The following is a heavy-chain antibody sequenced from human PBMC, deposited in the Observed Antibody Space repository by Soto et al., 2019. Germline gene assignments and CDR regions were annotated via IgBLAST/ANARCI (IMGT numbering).Heavy chain of an antibody. J-gene: IGHJ6*03. D-gene: IGHD3-3*01. CDR1: GGPFSGYY. Sequence: QVQLQQWGAGLLKPSETLSLTCAFYGGPFSGYYLSWIRQPPGKGPEWIGESNHSGSTNYNPSLKGRVIISVDTSKNQFSLKLSSVTAADTAVYYCARATYYDFWSGHRSPYYYYYMDVWGKGTTVTVSS. V-gene: IGHV4-34*01. CDR2: SNHSGST. CDR3: ARATYYDFWSGHRSPYYYYYMDV.